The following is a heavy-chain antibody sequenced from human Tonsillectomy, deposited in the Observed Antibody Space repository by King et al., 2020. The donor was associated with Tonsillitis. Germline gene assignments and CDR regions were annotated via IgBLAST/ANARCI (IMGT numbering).Heavy chain of an antibody. J-gene: IGHJ4*02. Sequence: VQLVESGGGFVQPGGSLRLSCAASVFTFISYWMSWVRQAPVKGLEWVATIKHDGSEKYYVDSVKGRFTISRDTAKNSLYLQMNSLRAEDTAVYYCARETGDLWYWGQGTLVTVSS. V-gene: IGHV3-7*01. CDR3: ARETGDLWY. D-gene: IGHD7-27*01. CDR1: VFTFISYW. CDR2: IKHDGSEK.